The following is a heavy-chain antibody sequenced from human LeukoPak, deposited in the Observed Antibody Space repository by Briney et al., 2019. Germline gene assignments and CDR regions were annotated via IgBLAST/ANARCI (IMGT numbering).Heavy chain of an antibody. V-gene: IGHV3-73*01. Sequence: GGSLRLSRAASGFTFSGSAMHWVRQASGKGLEWVGRIRSKANSYATAYAASVKGRFTISRDDSKNTAYLQMNSLKTEDTAVYYCQVIPAAPFDPWGQGTLVTVSS. CDR3: QVIPAAPFDP. CDR1: GFTFSGSA. D-gene: IGHD2-2*01. CDR2: IRSKANSYAT. J-gene: IGHJ5*02.